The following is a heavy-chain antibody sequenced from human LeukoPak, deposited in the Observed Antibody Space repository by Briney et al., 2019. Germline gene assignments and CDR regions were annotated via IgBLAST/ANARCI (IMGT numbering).Heavy chain of an antibody. CDR1: GYTFTSYG. V-gene: IGHV1-18*01. J-gene: IGHJ4*02. Sequence: ASVKVSCKASGYTFTSYGISWVRQAPGQGLEWMGWISAYNGNTNYAQKLQGRVTMTTDTSTSTAYMELRSLRSDDTAVYYCARQCYDILTGLDVDYWGQGTLVTVSS. CDR3: ARQCYDILTGLDVDY. CDR2: ISAYNGNT. D-gene: IGHD3-9*01.